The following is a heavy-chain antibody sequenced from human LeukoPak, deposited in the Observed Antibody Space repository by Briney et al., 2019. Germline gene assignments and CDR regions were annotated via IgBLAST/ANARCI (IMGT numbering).Heavy chain of an antibody. Sequence: GASVKFSCKASGGTFSSYAISWVRQAPGPGLEWMGGIIPIFGTANYAQKFQGRVTITADESTSTAYMELSSLRSEDTAVYYCARGTPPSNYFDYWGQGTLVTVSS. D-gene: IGHD2-15*01. CDR2: IIPIFGTA. J-gene: IGHJ4*02. CDR1: GGTFSSYA. V-gene: IGHV1-69*01. CDR3: ARGTPPSNYFDY.